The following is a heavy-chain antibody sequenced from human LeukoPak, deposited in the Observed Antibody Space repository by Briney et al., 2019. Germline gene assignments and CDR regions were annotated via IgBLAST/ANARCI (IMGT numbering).Heavy chain of an antibody. D-gene: IGHD3-10*01. J-gene: IGHJ3*02. V-gene: IGHV1-46*01. Sequence: ASVKVSCKASGYTFTSYYMHWVRQAPGQGLEWMGIINPSGGSTSYAQKFQGRVTMTRDMSTSTVYMELSSLRSEDTAVYYCARVSYYYGSGDATDAFDIWGQGTMVTVSS. CDR3: ARVSYYYGSGDATDAFDI. CDR1: GYTFTSYY. CDR2: INPSGGST.